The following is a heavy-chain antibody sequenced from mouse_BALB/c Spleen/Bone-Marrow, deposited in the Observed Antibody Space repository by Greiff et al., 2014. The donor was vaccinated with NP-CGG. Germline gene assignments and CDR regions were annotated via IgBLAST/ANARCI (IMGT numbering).Heavy chain of an antibody. J-gene: IGHJ4*01. CDR3: ARGVYGYVKYSMDY. Sequence: EVKLVESGGGLVQPGGSRKLSCAASGFTFSSFGMHWVRQAPEKGLEWVAYISGGSSTIYYADTVKGRFTISRDNPKNTLFLQMTSLRSEGTAMYYCARGVYGYVKYSMDYWGHGTSVTVSS. CDR2: ISGGSSTI. CDR1: GFTFSSFG. D-gene: IGHD1-2*01. V-gene: IGHV5-17*02.